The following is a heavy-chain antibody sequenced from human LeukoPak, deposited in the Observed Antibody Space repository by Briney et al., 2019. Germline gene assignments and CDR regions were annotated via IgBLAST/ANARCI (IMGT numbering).Heavy chain of an antibody. Sequence: GGSLRLSCAASGFTLSSSGMHWVRQAPGKGLEWVAVIWGDENHKYYGDSVRGRFTISRDNAKNTLYLQMNSLRTEDTAAYYCAKGSYYDSSGSFYFDYWGQGTLVTVSS. CDR1: GFTLSSSG. D-gene: IGHD3-22*01. CDR2: IWGDENHK. V-gene: IGHV3-33*06. CDR3: AKGSYYDSSGSFYFDY. J-gene: IGHJ4*02.